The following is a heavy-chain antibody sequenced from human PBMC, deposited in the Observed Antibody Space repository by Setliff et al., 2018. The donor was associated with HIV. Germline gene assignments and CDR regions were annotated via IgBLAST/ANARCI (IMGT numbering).Heavy chain of an antibody. D-gene: IGHD3-3*01. J-gene: IGHJ6*03. CDR1: GGTFSGYA. CDR2: IIPIFGTA. CDR3: ARGERRFLEWLPLDYYYYYYMDV. V-gene: IGHV1-69*13. Sequence: ASVKVSCKASGGTFSGYAISWVRQAPGQGLELMGGIIPIFGTANYAQKFQGRVTITADESTSTAYMELSSLRSEDTAVYYCARGERRFLEWLPLDYYYYYYMDVWGKGITVTVSS.